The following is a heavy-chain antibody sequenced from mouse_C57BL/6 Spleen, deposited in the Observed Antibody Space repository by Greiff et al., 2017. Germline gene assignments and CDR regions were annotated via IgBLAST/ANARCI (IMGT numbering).Heavy chain of an antibody. CDR1: GYTFTSYG. Sequence: QVQLKQSGAELARPGASVKLSCKASGYTFTSYGISWVKQRTGQGLEWIGEIYPRSGNTYYNEKFKGKATLTADKSSSTAYMELRSLTSEDSAVYFCARRHSYFDYWGQGTTLTVSS. CDR2: IYPRSGNT. J-gene: IGHJ2*01. D-gene: IGHD3-1*01. CDR3: ARRHSYFDY. V-gene: IGHV1-81*01.